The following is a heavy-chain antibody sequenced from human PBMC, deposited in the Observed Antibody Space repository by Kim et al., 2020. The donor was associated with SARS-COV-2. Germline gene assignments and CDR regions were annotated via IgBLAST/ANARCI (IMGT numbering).Heavy chain of an antibody. D-gene: IGHD3-3*01. CDR1: GGTFSSYA. V-gene: IGHV1-69*13. J-gene: IGHJ6*02. Sequence: SVKVSCKASGGTFSSYAISWVRQAPGQGLEWMGGIIPIFGTANYTQKFQGRVTITADESTSTAYMELSSLRSEDTAVYYCARGDFGVVTLLNYYYYGMDVWGQGTTVTVSS. CDR3: ARGDFGVVTLLNYYYYGMDV. CDR2: IIPIFGTA.